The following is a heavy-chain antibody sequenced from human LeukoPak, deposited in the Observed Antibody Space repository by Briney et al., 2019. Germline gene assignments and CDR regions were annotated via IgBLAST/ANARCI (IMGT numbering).Heavy chain of an antibody. Sequence: SETLSLTCAIYGGSFSGYYWSWIRQPPGKGLEWIGEINHSGSTNYNPSLKSRVTISVDTSKNQFSLKLSSVTAADTAVYYCARYSSSWGLKPGYYFDYWGQGTLVTVSS. J-gene: IGHJ4*02. CDR1: GGSFSGYY. CDR2: INHSGST. V-gene: IGHV4-34*01. D-gene: IGHD6-13*01. CDR3: ARYSSSWGLKPGYYFDY.